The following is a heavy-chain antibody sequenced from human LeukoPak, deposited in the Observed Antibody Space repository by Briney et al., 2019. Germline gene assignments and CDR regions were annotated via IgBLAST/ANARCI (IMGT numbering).Heavy chain of an antibody. CDR2: ISGSGGST. V-gene: IGHV3-23*01. CDR3: AKANQIVVVPAAPITPFDY. D-gene: IGHD2-2*01. J-gene: IGHJ4*02. CDR1: GFTFSSYA. Sequence: QSGGSLRLSCAASGFTFSSYAMSWVRQAPGKGLEWVSAISGSGGSTYYADSVKGRFTISRDNSKNTLYLQMNSLRAEDTAVYYCAKANQIVVVPAAPITPFDYWGQGTLVTVSS.